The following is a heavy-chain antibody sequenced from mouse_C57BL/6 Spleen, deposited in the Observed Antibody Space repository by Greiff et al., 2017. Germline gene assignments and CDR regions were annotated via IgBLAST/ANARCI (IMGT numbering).Heavy chain of an antibody. V-gene: IGHV14-4*01. Sequence: EVQVVESGAELVRPGASVKLSCTASGFNIKDDYMHWVKQRPEQGLEWIGWIDPENGDTEYASKFQGKATITADTSSNTAYLQLSSLTSEDTAVYYCTTGEDGYAMDYWGQGTSVTVSS. CDR1: GFNIKDDY. CDR3: TTGEDGYAMDY. CDR2: IDPENGDT. D-gene: IGHD2-3*01. J-gene: IGHJ4*01.